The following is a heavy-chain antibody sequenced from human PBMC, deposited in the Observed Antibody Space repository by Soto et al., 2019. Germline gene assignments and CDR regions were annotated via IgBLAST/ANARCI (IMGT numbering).Heavy chain of an antibody. CDR1: GFAFSSYG. CDR2: ISYDGSNK. CDR3: ARDRFGDGYKNYFDY. D-gene: IGHD3-3*01. V-gene: IGHV3-30*03. Sequence: GGSLRLSCAASGFAFSSYGMHWVRQAPGTGLEWVAVISYDGSNKYYADSVKGRFTISRDNSKNTLYLEMNSLRAEDTAVYYCARDRFGDGYKNYFDYWGQGNLVTVSS. J-gene: IGHJ4*02.